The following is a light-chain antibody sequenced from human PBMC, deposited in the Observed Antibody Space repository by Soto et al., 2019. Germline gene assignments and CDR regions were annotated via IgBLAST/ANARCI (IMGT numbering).Light chain of an antibody. CDR1: QSVGSNY. J-gene: IGKJ2*01. CDR3: QHYNYWPYT. CDR2: GAS. Sequence: EFVLTQSPGTLSLSPGERAALSCRASQSVGSNYLAWYQQKPGQAPRLLIYGASSRATGIADRFSGSGSGTDFTLTISSLQSEDFAVYYCQHYNYWPYTFGQGTKV. V-gene: IGKV3-20*01.